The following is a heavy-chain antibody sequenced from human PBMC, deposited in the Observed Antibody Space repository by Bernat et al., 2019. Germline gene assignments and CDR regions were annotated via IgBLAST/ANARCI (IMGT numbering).Heavy chain of an antibody. CDR2: ISGSGGST. CDR1: GFTFSSYA. V-gene: IGHV3-23*01. J-gene: IGHJ3*02. Sequence: EVQLLESGGGLVQPGGSLRLSCAASGFTFSSYAMSWVRQAPGKGLEWVSAISGSGGSTYYADSVKGRFTISRDNSKNTLYLQMNSLRAEDTAVYYCARGYSSSSGVFDIWGQGTVVTVSS. D-gene: IGHD6-6*01. CDR3: ARGYSSSSGVFDI.